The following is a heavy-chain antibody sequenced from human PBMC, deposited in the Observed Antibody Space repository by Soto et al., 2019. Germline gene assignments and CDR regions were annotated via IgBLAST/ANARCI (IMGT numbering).Heavy chain of an antibody. CDR3: AKDVAPQYYYGMDV. J-gene: IGHJ6*02. CDR2: ISWNSGSI. Sequence: EVQLVESGGGLVQPGRSLRLSCAASGFTFDDYAMHWFRQAPVKGLEWVSGISWNSGSIGYADSVKGRFTISRDNSKNSLYLQMNSLRAEDTALYYCAKDVAPQYYYGMDVWGQGTTVTVSS. CDR1: GFTFDDYA. V-gene: IGHV3-9*01.